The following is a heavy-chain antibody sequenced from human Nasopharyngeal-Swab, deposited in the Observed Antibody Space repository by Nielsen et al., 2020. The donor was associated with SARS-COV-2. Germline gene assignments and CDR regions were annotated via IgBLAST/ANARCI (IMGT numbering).Heavy chain of an antibody. Sequence: GGSLRLSCTASGFTFGDYAMSWVRQAPGKGLEWVSSISSSSSYIYYADSVKGRFTISRDNAKNSLYLQMNSLRAEDTAVYYCARSTPQYYDSSGYYYRAFDIWGQGTMVTVSS. CDR2: ISSSSSYI. CDR3: ARSTPQYYDSSGYYYRAFDI. D-gene: IGHD3-22*01. CDR1: GFTFGDYA. J-gene: IGHJ3*02. V-gene: IGHV3-21*01.